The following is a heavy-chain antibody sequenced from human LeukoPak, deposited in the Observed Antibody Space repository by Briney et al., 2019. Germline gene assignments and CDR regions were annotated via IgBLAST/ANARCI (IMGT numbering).Heavy chain of an antibody. CDR2: IYYSGST. V-gene: IGHV4-39*07. CDR1: GGSISSSSYY. D-gene: IGHD4-17*01. J-gene: IGHJ6*03. Sequence: SETLSLTCTVSGGSISSSSYYWGWIRQPPGKGLEWIGSIYYSGSTYYNPSLKSRVTISVDTSKNQFSLKLSSVTAADTAVYYCARFAPLYGDYYYYYYMDVWGKGTTVTVSS. CDR3: ARFAPLYGDYYYYYYMDV.